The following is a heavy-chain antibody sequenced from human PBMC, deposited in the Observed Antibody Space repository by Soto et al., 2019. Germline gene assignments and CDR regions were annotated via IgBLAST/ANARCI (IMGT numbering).Heavy chain of an antibody. J-gene: IGHJ6*02. CDR1: GGTFSSHG. Sequence: GASVKVSCKASGGTFSSHGVTWVRQAPGQGLEWMGGILPMLGTANYEQKFQGRLTITADKSTSTAYMELSSLRSEDTAVYYCARDEEYYDFWSGFSNAMDVWGQGTTVT. CDR3: ARDEEYYDFWSGFSNAMDV. D-gene: IGHD3-3*01. V-gene: IGHV1-69*06. CDR2: ILPMLGTA.